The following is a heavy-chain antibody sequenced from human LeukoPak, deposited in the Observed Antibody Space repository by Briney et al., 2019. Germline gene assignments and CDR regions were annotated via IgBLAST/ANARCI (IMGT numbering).Heavy chain of an antibody. Sequence: GGSLRLSCAASGFTLSDYYMSWIRQAPGKGLEWVSYISSSGSAIYYADSVKGRFTISRDNAKNSLYLQMNSLRAEDTAVYYCARVRVGATTDFDYWGPGTLVTVSS. CDR2: ISSSGSAI. CDR1: GFTLSDYY. CDR3: ARVRVGATTDFDY. D-gene: IGHD1-26*01. J-gene: IGHJ4*02. V-gene: IGHV3-11*04.